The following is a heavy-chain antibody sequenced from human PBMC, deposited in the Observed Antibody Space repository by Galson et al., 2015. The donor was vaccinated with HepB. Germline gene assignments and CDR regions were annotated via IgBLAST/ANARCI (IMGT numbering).Heavy chain of an antibody. CDR2: IYHSGST. CDR1: GYSISSGYY. Sequence: ETLSLTCTVSGYSISSGYYWGWIRQPPGKGLEWIGSIYHSGSTYYNPSLKSRVTISVDTSKNQFSLKLSSVTAADTAVYYCARAIFHDSSGYLYFDYWGQGTLVTVSS. D-gene: IGHD3-22*01. V-gene: IGHV4-38-2*02. J-gene: IGHJ4*02. CDR3: ARAIFHDSSGYLYFDY.